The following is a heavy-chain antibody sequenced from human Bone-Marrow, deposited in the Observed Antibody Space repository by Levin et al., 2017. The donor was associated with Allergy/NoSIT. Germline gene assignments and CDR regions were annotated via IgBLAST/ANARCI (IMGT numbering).Heavy chain of an antibody. J-gene: IGHJ4*02. CDR2: IDPSGGA. CDR3: ARVGAPPVYGDHVLAY. CDR1: GDSMTTSNW. Sequence: SQTLSLTCSVSGDSMTTSNWWSWVRQPPGKGLEWIAEIDPSGGANSNPSLQSRVTISLDKSKNQSYLKLTSGSAADTAVYYCARVGAPPVYGDHVLAYWGRGTLVTVSS. D-gene: IGHD4-17*01. V-gene: IGHV4-4*02.